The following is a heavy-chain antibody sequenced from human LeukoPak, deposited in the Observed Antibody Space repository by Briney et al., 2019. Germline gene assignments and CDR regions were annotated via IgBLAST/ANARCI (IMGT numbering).Heavy chain of an antibody. V-gene: IGHV1-69*13. D-gene: IGHD3-3*01. CDR3: ARGTFGVVISGGAFDI. CDR2: IIPIFGTA. J-gene: IGHJ3*02. Sequence: WASVKVSCKASGGTFSSYAISWVRQAPGQGLEWMGGIIPIFGTANYAQKFQGRVTITADESTSTAYMELSSLRSEDTAVYYCARGTFGVVISGGAFDIWGQGTMVTVSS. CDR1: GGTFSSYA.